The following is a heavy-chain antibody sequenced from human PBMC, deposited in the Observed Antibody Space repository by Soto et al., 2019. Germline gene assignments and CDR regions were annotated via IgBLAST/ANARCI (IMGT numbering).Heavy chain of an antibody. J-gene: IGHJ6*02. CDR2: ISAYNGNT. CDR1: GYTFTSYG. V-gene: IGHV1-18*04. Sequence: ASVKVSCKASGYTFTSYGISWVRQAPGQGLEWMGWISAYNGNTNYAQKLQGRVTMTTDTSTSTAYMELRSLRSDDTAVYYCARGYYDILTAFGDYYYYGMDVWGQGITVTVSS. CDR3: ARGYYDILTAFGDYYYYGMDV. D-gene: IGHD3-9*01.